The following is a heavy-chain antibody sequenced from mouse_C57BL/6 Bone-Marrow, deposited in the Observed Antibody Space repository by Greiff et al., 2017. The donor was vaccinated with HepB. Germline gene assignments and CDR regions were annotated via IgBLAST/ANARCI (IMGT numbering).Heavy chain of an antibody. V-gene: IGHV1-64*01. CDR1: GYTFTSYW. CDR2: IHPNSGST. J-gene: IGHJ1*03. CDR3: ARRGTTVYWYFDV. D-gene: IGHD1-1*01. Sequence: QVQLQQPGAELVKPGASVKLSCKASGYTFTSYWMHWVKQRPGQGLEWIGMIHPNSGSTNYNEKFKSKATLTVDKSSSTAYMQLSSLTSEDSAVYYCARRGTTVYWYFDVWGTGTTVTVSS.